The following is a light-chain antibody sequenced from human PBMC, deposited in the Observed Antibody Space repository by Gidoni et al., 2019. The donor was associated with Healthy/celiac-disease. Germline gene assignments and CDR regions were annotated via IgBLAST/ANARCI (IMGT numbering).Light chain of an antibody. V-gene: IGKV1-39*01. CDR3: QQSYSTPRT. CDR1: QSISSS. Sequence: DIQMTQSPSSLSASVGDRVTITCRASQSISSSLNWYQQKPGNATKLLIYAASSLQSGVPSRCSGSGAGTDFTLTISSLQPEDFATYYYQQSYSTPRTFGRGTKVEIK. CDR2: AAS. J-gene: IGKJ1*01.